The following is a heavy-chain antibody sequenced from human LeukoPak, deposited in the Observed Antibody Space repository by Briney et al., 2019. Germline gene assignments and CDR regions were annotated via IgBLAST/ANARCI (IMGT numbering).Heavy chain of an antibody. CDR3: ARVQTSVAGDLGWFDP. Sequence: SETLSLTCTVSGGSISSGGYYWSWIRQHPGKGLEWIGCIYYSGSTYYNPSLKSRVTISVDTSKNQFSLKLSSVTAADTAVYYCARVQTSVAGDLGWFDPWGQGTLVTVSS. V-gene: IGHV4-31*03. CDR2: IYYSGST. J-gene: IGHJ5*02. D-gene: IGHD6-19*01. CDR1: GGSISSGGYY.